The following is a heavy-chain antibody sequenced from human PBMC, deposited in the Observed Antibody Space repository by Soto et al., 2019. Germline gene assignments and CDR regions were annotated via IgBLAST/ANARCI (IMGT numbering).Heavy chain of an antibody. J-gene: IGHJ4*02. CDR2: IIPIFGTA. D-gene: IGHD6-13*01. CDR1: GGAFSSYT. V-gene: IGHV1-69*06. CDR3: SRDAIAAAGTND. Sequence: QVQLVQSGTEVKKPGSSVKVSCKASGGAFSSYTINWVRQAPGQGLECMGGIIPIFGTANYAQKFQGRVTFTADTSTNTAFMELNSLRSNDTAVYYCSRDAIAAAGTNDWGQGTLVTVSS.